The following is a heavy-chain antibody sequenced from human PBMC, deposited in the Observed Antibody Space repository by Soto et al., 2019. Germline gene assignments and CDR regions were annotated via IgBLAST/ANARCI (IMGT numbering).Heavy chain of an antibody. Sequence: GGSLRLSCAASGFTFSIYWMTWVRQAPGRGLEWVANLKKDGSEKYYVDSVKGRFTISRDNAKNSLYLQMNSLRVEDTAVYYCARDWDIDSWGQGTLVTVSS. CDR1: GFTFSIYW. J-gene: IGHJ4*02. CDR2: LKKDGSEK. D-gene: IGHD1-26*01. V-gene: IGHV3-7*05. CDR3: ARDWDIDS.